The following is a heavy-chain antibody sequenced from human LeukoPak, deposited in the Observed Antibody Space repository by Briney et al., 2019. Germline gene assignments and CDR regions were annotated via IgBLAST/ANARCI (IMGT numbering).Heavy chain of an antibody. CDR1: GGSISSSSDY. Sequence: SETLSLTCTVSGGSISSSSDYWSWIRQPPGKGLEWIGYIYYSGSTNYNPSLKSRVTISVDTSKNQFSLKLSSVTAADTAVYYCARHPGKAFDFWGQGTLVTVSS. CDR2: IYYSGST. CDR3: ARHPGKAFDF. V-gene: IGHV4-61*05. D-gene: IGHD1-26*01. J-gene: IGHJ4*02.